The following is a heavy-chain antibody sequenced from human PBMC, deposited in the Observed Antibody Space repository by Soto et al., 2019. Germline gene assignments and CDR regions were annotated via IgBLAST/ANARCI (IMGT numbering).Heavy chain of an antibody. J-gene: IGHJ4*02. CDR2: IIPILGIA. Sequence: QVQLVQSGAEVKKPGSSVKVSCKASGGTFSSYTISWVRQAPGQGLEWMGRIIPILGIANYAQKFQGRVTSTADKSTSTSYMEMSSMRSEDTAESYCARSVGYCSGGSCSYFDYWGQGTLVTVSS. D-gene: IGHD2-15*01. CDR1: GGTFSSYT. V-gene: IGHV1-69*02. CDR3: ARSVGYCSGGSCSYFDY.